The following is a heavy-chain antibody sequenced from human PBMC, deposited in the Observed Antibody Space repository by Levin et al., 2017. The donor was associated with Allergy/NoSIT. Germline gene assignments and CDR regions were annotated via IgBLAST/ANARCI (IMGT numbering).Heavy chain of an antibody. J-gene: IGHJ3*02. CDR1: GFTFSIND. V-gene: IGHV3-13*01. CDR2: IVSAGDT. CDR3: TRGGAFDI. Sequence: GESLKISCAATGFTFSINDMHWVRQASGKGLEWVSGIVSAGDTYYSGAVKGRFTISRDNAKNSLYLQMNNLRVGDTAVYYCTRGGAFDIWGQGTMVTVSS.